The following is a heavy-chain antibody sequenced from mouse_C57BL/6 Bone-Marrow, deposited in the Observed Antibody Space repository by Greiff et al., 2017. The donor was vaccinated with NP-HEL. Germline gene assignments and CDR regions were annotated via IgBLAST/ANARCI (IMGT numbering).Heavy chain of an antibody. CDR1: GYTFTSYW. CDR2: IYPGSGST. Sequence: QVQLQQPGAELVKPGASVKMSCKASGYTFTSYWITWVKQRPGQGLEWIGDIYPGSGSTNYNEKFKSKATLTVDTSSSTAYMQLSSLTSEDSAVYYCARGGSWDCWFAYWGQGTLVTVSA. D-gene: IGHD4-1*01. J-gene: IGHJ3*01. V-gene: IGHV1-55*01. CDR3: ARGGSWDCWFAY.